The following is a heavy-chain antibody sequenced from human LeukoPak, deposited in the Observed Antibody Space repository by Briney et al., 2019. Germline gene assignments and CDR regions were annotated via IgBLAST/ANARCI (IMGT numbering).Heavy chain of an antibody. Sequence: SVKVSCKASGGTFSAYAISWVRQAPGQGLEWMGGLIPIFGAPDYAQNFQGRVTITTDESAATTYMELNSLTSEDTAVYYCARHLWSGPHYFDYWGQGTLITVSS. CDR3: ARHLWSGPHYFDY. J-gene: IGHJ4*02. CDR2: LIPIFGAP. CDR1: GGTFSAYA. D-gene: IGHD3-3*01. V-gene: IGHV1-69*05.